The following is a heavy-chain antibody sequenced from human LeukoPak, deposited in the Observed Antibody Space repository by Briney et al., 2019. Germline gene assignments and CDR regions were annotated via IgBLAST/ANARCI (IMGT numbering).Heavy chain of an antibody. CDR3: ARWSYSSREMSYYYYYMDV. CDR1: GFTVSGNY. J-gene: IGHJ6*03. V-gene: IGHV3-48*01. D-gene: IGHD5-18*01. CDR2: ISSSSSTI. Sequence: QPGGSLRLSCAASGFTVSGNYMSWVRQAPGKGLEWVSYISSSSSTIYYADSVKGRFTISRDNAKNSLYLQMNSLRAEDTAVYYCARWSYSSREMSYYYYYMDVWGKGTTVTVSS.